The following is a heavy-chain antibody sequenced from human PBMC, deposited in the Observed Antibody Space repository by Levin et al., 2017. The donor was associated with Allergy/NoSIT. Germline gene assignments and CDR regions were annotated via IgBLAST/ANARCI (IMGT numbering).Heavy chain of an antibody. CDR2: IYYSGST. J-gene: IGHJ4*02. CDR3: ARLDMGYCSSTSCFGYFDY. Sequence: SETLSLTCTVSGGSISSYYWSWIRQPPGKGLEWIGYIYYSGSTNYNPSLKSRVTISVDTSKNQFSLKLSSVTAADTAVYYCARLDMGYCSSTSCFGYFDYWGQGTLVTVSS. V-gene: IGHV4-59*01. D-gene: IGHD2-2*01. CDR1: GGSISSYY.